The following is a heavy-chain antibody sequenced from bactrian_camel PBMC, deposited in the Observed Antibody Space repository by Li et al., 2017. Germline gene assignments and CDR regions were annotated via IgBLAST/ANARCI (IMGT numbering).Heavy chain of an antibody. Sequence: VQLVESGGGLVQPGGSLRLSCAASGFRFSSADMSWVRQAPGVGLEWVSGINSGSRGRYYSDSVKGRFTISRDNAKNTVYLQLNSLKTEDMGMYYCAKGLHDLLGQGTQV. D-gene: IGHD2*01. J-gene: IGHJ4*01. V-gene: IGHV3S40*01. CDR2: INSGSRGR. CDR1: GFRFSSAD.